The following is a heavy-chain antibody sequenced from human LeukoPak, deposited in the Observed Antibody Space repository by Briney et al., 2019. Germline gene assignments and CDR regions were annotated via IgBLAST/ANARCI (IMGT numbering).Heavy chain of an antibody. J-gene: IGHJ6*02. CDR1: GYTFTSYD. CDR3: ARGNRRTTRYGMDV. Sequence: ASVKVSCKASGYTFTSYDINWVRQATGQGLGWMGWMNPNSGNTGYAQKFQGRVAMTRNTSISTAYMELSSLRSEDTAVYYCARGNRRTTRYGMDVWGQETTVTVSS. D-gene: IGHD3-3*01. CDR2: MNPNSGNT. V-gene: IGHV1-8*01.